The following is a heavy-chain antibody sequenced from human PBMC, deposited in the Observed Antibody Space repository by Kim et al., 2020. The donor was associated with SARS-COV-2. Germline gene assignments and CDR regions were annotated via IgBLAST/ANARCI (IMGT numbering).Heavy chain of an antibody. Sequence: SETLSLTCAVSGGSISSSNWWSWVRQPPGKGLEWIGEIYHSGSTNYNPSLKSRVTISVDKSKNQFSLKLSSVTAADTAVYYCARKGSGPVSSPYGSGSPFDYWGQGTLVTVSS. CDR1: GGSISSSNW. CDR3: ARKGSGPVSSPYGSGSPFDY. J-gene: IGHJ4*02. D-gene: IGHD3-10*01. V-gene: IGHV4-4*02. CDR2: IYHSGST.